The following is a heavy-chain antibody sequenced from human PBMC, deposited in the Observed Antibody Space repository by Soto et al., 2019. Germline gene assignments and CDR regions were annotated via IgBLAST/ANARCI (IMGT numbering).Heavy chain of an antibody. V-gene: IGHV1-69*13. Sequence: GASVRVSCTASGCTFSSYAISWVRQAPGQGLEWMGGIIPIFGTANYAQKFQGRVTITADESTSAAYMELSSLRSEETAVYYCAREGDSSSWYVIRGRMTARINWLDPGGQGNLFTVYS. D-gene: IGHD6-13*01. CDR3: AREGDSSSWYVIRGRMTARINWLDP. J-gene: IGHJ5*02. CDR1: GCTFSSYA. CDR2: IIPIFGTA.